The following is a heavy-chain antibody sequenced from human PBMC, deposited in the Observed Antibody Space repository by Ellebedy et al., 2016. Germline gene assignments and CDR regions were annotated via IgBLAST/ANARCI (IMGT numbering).Heavy chain of an antibody. CDR2: IWYDGSNK. CDR3: ARDTSSSSEYFQH. D-gene: IGHD6-6*01. J-gene: IGHJ1*01. V-gene: IGHV3-33*08. CDR1: GFTFSSYS. Sequence: GGSLRLXXAASGFTFSSYSMNWVRQAPGKGLEWVAVIWYDGSNKYYADSVKGRFTISRDNSKNTLYLQMNSLRAEDTAVYYCARDTSSSSEYFQHWGQGTLVTVSS.